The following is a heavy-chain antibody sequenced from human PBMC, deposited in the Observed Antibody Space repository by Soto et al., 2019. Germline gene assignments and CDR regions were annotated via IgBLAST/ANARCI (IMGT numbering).Heavy chain of an antibody. D-gene: IGHD1-26*01. CDR2: IYYNGNT. V-gene: IGHV4-59*08. J-gene: IGHJ3*01. CDR1: GDSISSDY. CDR3: SRHRAATAYDGFDL. Sequence: SETLSLTCTVSGDSISSDYWSWIRQPPGTGLEWIGYIYYNGNTKYNPSLKRRVTISLDTSKNHFSLRLSSVTAADTAVYYCSRHRAATAYDGFDLWGEGTVVT.